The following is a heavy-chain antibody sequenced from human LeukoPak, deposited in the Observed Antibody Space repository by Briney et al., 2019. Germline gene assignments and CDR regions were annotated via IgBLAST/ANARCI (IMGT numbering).Heavy chain of an antibody. Sequence: GGSLRLSCAASGFPFSSYVMHWVRQAAGKGLEWVAAISHDGSNTYYADSVKGRFTISRDNPKNTLSLQMNSLRPEDTAVYYCARDRVGSTQFDYWGQGTLVTVSS. CDR2: ISHDGSNT. V-gene: IGHV3-30*01. CDR1: GFPFSSYV. D-gene: IGHD1-26*01. J-gene: IGHJ4*02. CDR3: ARDRVGSTQFDY.